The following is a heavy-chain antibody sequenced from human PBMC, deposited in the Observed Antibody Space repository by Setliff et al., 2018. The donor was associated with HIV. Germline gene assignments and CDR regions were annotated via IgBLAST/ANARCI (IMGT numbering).Heavy chain of an antibody. J-gene: IGHJ4*02. Sequence: GASVKVSCKASGYSFSSYAISWVRQAPGQGLEWMGWISAYNGHTNYAQKFQDRVTMTTDTSTNTAYMELSSLGSDDAAVYYCAKTSPKDGYSSDFRGQGTPVTVSS. CDR3: AKTSPKDGYSSDF. CDR1: GYSFSSYA. D-gene: IGHD4-4*01. V-gene: IGHV1-18*01. CDR2: ISAYNGHT.